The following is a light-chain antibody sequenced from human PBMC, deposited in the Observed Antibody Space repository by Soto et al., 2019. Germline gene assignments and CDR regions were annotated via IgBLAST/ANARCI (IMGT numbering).Light chain of an antibody. Sequence: AIRMTQAPSSLPTSQGDRVTIPCGARQGISNYLAWYQQKPGKAPKLLIYAASTLQSGVPSRFSGSGSGTDFTLTISSLQPEDFETYYCQQYNSDPLTFGRGTKVDI. CDR3: QQYNSDPLT. J-gene: IGKJ4*01. V-gene: IGKV1-8*01. CDR1: QGISNY. CDR2: AAS.